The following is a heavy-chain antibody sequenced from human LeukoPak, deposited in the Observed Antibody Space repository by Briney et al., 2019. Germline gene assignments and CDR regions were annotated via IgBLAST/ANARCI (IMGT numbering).Heavy chain of an antibody. CDR3: VKRETPAPAKY. D-gene: IGHD2-15*01. V-gene: IGHV3-23*01. CDR1: GFNFANHA. Sequence: QAGGSLRLSCAASGFNFANHAMSCVRQTAGKGLEWVSAISGGGYITYYADSEKGRFTISRDNSKDTLFLQMHSLSPGDTAVYYSVKRETPAPAKYWGQGNLVPISS. J-gene: IGHJ1*01. CDR2: ISGGGYIT.